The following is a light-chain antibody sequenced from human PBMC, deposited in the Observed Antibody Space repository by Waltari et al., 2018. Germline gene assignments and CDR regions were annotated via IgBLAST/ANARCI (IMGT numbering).Light chain of an antibody. CDR2: RNN. CDR3: AAWDDSLSGWV. V-gene: IGLV1-47*01. Sequence: QSVLTQPPSASGTPGQGVTISGSGSSSNIGDNYVYWYQQFPGTSPKLLIHRNNQRPSGVPDRFSGSKSGTSAFLVISGLRSEDEADYHCAAWDDSLSGWVFGGGTKLTVL. J-gene: IGLJ3*02. CDR1: SSNIGDNY.